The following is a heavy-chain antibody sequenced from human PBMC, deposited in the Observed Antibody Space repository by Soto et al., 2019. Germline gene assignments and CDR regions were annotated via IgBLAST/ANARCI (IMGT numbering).Heavy chain of an antibody. J-gene: IGHJ4*02. V-gene: IGHV4-59*01. CDR2: MYYSGST. D-gene: IGHD4-17*01. CDR1: GGSISSYY. Sequence: PSETLSLTCTVSGGSISSYYWTWIRQPPGKGLEWIGYMYYSGSTNYNPSLKSRVTISVDTSKNQFSLRLSSVTAAVTAVYYCARRYGASFDYWGQGTLVTVSS. CDR3: ARRYGASFDY.